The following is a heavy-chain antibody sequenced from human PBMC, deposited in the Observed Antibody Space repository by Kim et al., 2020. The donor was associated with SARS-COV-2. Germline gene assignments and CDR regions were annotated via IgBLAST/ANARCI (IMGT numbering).Heavy chain of an antibody. V-gene: IGHV4-59*01. Sequence: SETLSLTCTFSGGSISSYYWSWIRQPPGKGLEWIGYIYYSGSTNYNPSLKSRVTISVDTSKNQFSLKLSSVTAADTAVYYCARDRSDYGSGSYYDYYYGMDVWGQGTTVTVSS. J-gene: IGHJ6*02. CDR3: ARDRSDYGSGSYYDYYYGMDV. D-gene: IGHD3-10*01. CDR1: GGSISSYY. CDR2: IYYSGST.